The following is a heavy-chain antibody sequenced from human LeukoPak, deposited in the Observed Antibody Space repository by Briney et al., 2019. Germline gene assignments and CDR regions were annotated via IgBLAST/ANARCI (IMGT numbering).Heavy chain of an antibody. CDR2: IYTSGST. CDR1: GGSISNYY. D-gene: IGHD2-15*01. V-gene: IGHV4-4*07. CDR3: ARVGCSGGSCYDLDY. Sequence: KSSETLSLTCTVSGGSISNYYWSWIRQPAGKGLEWIGRIYTSGSTYYNPSLESRVIMSVDTSKNQFSLKLSSVTAADTAVYYCARVGCSGGSCYDLDYWGQGTLVTVSS. J-gene: IGHJ4*02.